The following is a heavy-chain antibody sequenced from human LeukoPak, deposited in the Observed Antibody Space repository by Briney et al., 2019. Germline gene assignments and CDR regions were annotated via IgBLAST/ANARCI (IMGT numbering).Heavy chain of an antibody. CDR2: ISGSGGST. J-gene: IGHJ3*02. D-gene: IGHD2-21*02. Sequence: QPGGSLRLSCAASGFTFSSYAMSWVRQAPGKGLEWVSAISGSGGSTYYADSVKGRFTISRDNSKNTLYLQMNSLRAEDTAVYYCAKTLYCGGDCPRTFDIWGQGTMVTVSS. CDR3: AKTLYCGGDCPRTFDI. V-gene: IGHV3-23*01. CDR1: GFTFSSYA.